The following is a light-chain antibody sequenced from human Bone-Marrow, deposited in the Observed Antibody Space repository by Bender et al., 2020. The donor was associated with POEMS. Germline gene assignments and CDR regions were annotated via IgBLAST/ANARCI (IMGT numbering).Light chain of an antibody. J-gene: IGLJ2*01. Sequence: QSVLTQPPSVSGSPGQSITISCAGTSSDVGYNNFVSWYQQHPGKAPKLLIYEVTNRPSGVSNRFSGSKSGNTASLTISGLQAEDEADYHCSSYSTSSTPIIFGGGTKVTIL. CDR1: SSDVGYNNF. CDR2: EVT. CDR3: SSYSTSSTPII. V-gene: IGLV2-14*01.